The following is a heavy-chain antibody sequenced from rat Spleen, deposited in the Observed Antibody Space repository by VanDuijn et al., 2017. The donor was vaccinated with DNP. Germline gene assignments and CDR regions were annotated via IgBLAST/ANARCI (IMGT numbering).Heavy chain of an antibody. CDR2: ISYEGSST. Sequence: EVQLVESGGGLVQPGRSLKLSCAVSGITFSDHNMAWVRQAPKKSLEWVATISYEGSSTYYGDSVKGRFTISRDNAKSTLYLQMNSLRSEDTATYYCARRSGAGGYYWYFDFWGPGTMVTVSS. D-gene: IGHD1-1*01. V-gene: IGHV5-22*01. CDR1: GITFSDHN. J-gene: IGHJ1*01. CDR3: ARRSGAGGYYWYFDF.